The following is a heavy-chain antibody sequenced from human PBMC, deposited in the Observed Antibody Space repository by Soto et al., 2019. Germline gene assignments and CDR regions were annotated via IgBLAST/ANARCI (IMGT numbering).Heavy chain of an antibody. CDR3: SREHYDFWSGYYLNWFDP. CDR2: ISAYNGNT. J-gene: IGHJ5*02. Sequence: ASVKVSCKASGYTFTSYGISWVRQAPGQGHEWMGWISAYNGNTNYAQKLQGRVTMTTDTTTSTAYMELRSLRSDDTAVYYCSREHYDFWSGYYLNWFDPWGQGTLVTVSS. V-gene: IGHV1-18*01. D-gene: IGHD3-3*01. CDR1: GYTFTSYG.